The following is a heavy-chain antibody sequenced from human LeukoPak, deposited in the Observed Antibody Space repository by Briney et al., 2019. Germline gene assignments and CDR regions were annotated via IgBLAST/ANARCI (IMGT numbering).Heavy chain of an antibody. Sequence: GGSLRLSRAVSGFTFRDAAMTWVRQAPGKGLEWVSLISSSGNNAYYADSVKGRFTISRDNSKNTLSLQMNSLRVEDTAIYYCAKDIQLSTWGLGTMVTVSS. CDR2: ISSSGNNA. V-gene: IGHV3-23*01. CDR3: AKDIQLST. J-gene: IGHJ3*01. CDR1: GFTFRDAA. D-gene: IGHD5-24*01.